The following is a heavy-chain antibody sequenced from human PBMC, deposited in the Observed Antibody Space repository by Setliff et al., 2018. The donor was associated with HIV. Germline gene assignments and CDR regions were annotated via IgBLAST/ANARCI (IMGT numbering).Heavy chain of an antibody. D-gene: IGHD3-10*01. J-gene: IGHJ2*01. CDR2: INHSGTT. V-gene: IGHV4-34*01. Sequence: NPSETLSLTCAVYGGSFSGYYWSWIRQPPGKGLEWIGEINHSGTTNYNPSLKSRVTISMDTSKNQFSLKLTSVTAADTSVYYCARYGPDTYQPLWSFGVWGRGTMV. CDR1: GGSFSGYY. CDR3: ARYGPDTYQPLWSFGV.